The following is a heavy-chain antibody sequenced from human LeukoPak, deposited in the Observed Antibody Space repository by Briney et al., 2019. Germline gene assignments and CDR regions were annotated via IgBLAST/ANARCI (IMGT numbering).Heavy chain of an antibody. CDR3: ARTRGGATMVRGVIAKYAFDI. J-gene: IGHJ3*02. D-gene: IGHD3-10*01. Sequence: SETLSLTCTVSGDSISGVNYYWGWIRQPPGKGLEWIGTIYYSGSTYYNPSLKSRVTISVDTSKNQFSLKLSSVTAADTAVYYCARTRGGATMVRGVIAKYAFDIWGQGTMVTVSS. CDR1: GDSISGVNYY. CDR2: IYYSGST. V-gene: IGHV4-39*07.